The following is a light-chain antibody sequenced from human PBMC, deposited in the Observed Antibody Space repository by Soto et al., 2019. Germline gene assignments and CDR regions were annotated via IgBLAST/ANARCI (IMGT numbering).Light chain of an antibody. CDR1: SSDVGGYNY. J-gene: IGLJ3*02. V-gene: IGLV2-14*03. CDR3: TSYTSSNTVL. Sequence: QSVLTQPASVSESPGQSITISCTGTSSDVGGYNYVSWYQHHPGKAPKLMIFDVINRPSGVSDRFSGSKSGNTASLTISGLQAEDEADYYCTSYTSSNTVLFGGGTKLTVL. CDR2: DVI.